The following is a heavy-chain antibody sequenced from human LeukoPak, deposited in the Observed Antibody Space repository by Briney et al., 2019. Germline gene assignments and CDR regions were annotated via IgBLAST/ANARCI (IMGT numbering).Heavy chain of an antibody. D-gene: IGHD3-22*01. Sequence: GESLKISCKGSGYSFTSYWIGWVRQMPGKGLEWMGIIYPGDSDTRYSPSFQGQVSISADKSISTAYLQWSSLKASDTAMYYCARLTVRGYYDSSGYPSDAFDIWGQGTMVTVSS. CDR1: GYSFTSYW. V-gene: IGHV5-51*01. CDR3: ARLTVRGYYDSSGYPSDAFDI. CDR2: IYPGDSDT. J-gene: IGHJ3*02.